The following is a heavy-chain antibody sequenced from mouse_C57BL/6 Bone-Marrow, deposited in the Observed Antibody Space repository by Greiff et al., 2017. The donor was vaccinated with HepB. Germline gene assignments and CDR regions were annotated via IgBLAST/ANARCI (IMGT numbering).Heavy chain of an antibody. CDR2: INPGSGST. V-gene: IGHV1-54*01. Sequence: QVQLQQSGAELVRPGTSVKVSCKASGYAFTNYLIEWVKQRPGQGLEWIGLINPGSGSTNYTEKFKGKATLTADKSSSTAYMQLSSLTSEDSAVYFCARYLFAYWGQGTLVTVS. CDR1: GYAFTNYL. CDR3: ARYLFAY. J-gene: IGHJ3*01.